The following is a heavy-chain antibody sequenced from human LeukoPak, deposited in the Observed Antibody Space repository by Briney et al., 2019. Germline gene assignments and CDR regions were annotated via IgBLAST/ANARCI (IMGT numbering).Heavy chain of an antibody. D-gene: IGHD6-6*01. CDR2: VRPDGGAT. Sequence: GGSLRLSCAASGFSFSTSWMSWVRQGPGRGPVWVSRVRPDGGATAYADPVKGRFTVSRDNAKNVLYLQMDSRKADDTAGYYCRYGSSSGDYWGQGSLVTVSS. J-gene: IGHJ4*02. CDR1: GFSFSTSW. V-gene: IGHV3-74*01. CDR3: RYGSSSGDY.